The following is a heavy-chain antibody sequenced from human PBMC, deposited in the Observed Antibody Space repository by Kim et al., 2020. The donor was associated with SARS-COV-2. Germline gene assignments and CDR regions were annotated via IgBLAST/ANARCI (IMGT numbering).Heavy chain of an antibody. D-gene: IGHD3-16*01. CDR3: ARIRASGGDYFDY. V-gene: IGHV2-70*01. Sequence: YSTSLKTRLTISKDTSKNQVVLTMTNMDPVDTATYYCARIRASGGDYFDYWGQGTLVTVSS. J-gene: IGHJ4*02.